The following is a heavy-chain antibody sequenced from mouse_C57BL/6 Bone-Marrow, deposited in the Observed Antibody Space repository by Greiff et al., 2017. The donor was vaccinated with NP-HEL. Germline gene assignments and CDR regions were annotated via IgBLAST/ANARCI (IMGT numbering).Heavy chain of an antibody. CDR1: GYAFSSYW. CDR3: ARGYGSSYWYFDV. J-gene: IGHJ1*03. Sequence: VQVVESGAELVKPGASVKISCKASGYAFSSYWMNWVKQRPGKGLEWIGQIYPGDGDTNYNGKFKGKATLTADKSSSTAYMQLSSLTSEDSAVYFGARGYGSSYWYFDVWGTGTTVTVSS. D-gene: IGHD1-1*01. V-gene: IGHV1-80*01. CDR2: IYPGDGDT.